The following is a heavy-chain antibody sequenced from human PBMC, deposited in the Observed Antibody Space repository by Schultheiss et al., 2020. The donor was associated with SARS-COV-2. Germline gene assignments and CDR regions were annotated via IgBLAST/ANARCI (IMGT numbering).Heavy chain of an antibody. D-gene: IGHD6-6*01. V-gene: IGHV4-4*02. Sequence: SETLSLTCAVSGGSISSSNWWSWVRQPPGKGLEWIGYIYYSGSTYYNPSLKSRVTISVDKSKNQFSLKLSSVTAADTAVYYCAAWQLVRGFDYWGQGTLVTVSS. CDR3: AAWQLVRGFDY. CDR2: IYYSGST. CDR1: GGSISSSNW. J-gene: IGHJ4*02.